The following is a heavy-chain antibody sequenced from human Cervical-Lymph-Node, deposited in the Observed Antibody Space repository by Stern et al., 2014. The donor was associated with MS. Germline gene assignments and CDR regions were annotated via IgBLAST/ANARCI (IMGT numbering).Heavy chain of an antibody. Sequence: EVQLVESGGGLVQPGGSLKLSCAVSGFTISGSAMHWVRQASGKGLEWGGRIRSKANSYATEYAASVKGRFTIARHDSDNTAYLQINSLKTEDTAVYYCTTDVVVVVGATLEGGYWGQGTLVTVSS. V-gene: IGHV3-73*01. CDR2: IRSKANSYAT. CDR3: TTDVVVVVGATLEGGY. J-gene: IGHJ4*02. D-gene: IGHD2-15*01. CDR1: GFTISGSA.